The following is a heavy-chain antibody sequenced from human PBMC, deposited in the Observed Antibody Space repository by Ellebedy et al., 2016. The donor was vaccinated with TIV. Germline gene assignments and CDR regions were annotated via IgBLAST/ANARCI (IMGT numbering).Heavy chain of an antibody. J-gene: IGHJ4*02. CDR3: ARGDSSSSRVYY. D-gene: IGHD6-6*01. CDR2: IYYSGST. CDR1: GGSFSGYY. Sequence: MPSETLSLTCAVYGGSFSGYYWSWIRQHPGKGLEWIGYIYYSGSTYYNPSLKSRVTISVDTSKNQFSLKLSSVTAADTAVYYCARGDSSSSRVYYWGQGTLVTVSS. V-gene: IGHV4-34*01.